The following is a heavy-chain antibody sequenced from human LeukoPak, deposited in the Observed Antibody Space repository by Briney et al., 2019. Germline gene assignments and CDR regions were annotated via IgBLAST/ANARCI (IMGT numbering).Heavy chain of an antibody. Sequence: ASVKVSCKASGGTFSSYAISWVRQAPGQGLEWMGRIIPILGIANYAQKFQGRVTITADKSTSTAYMELSSLRSEDTAVYCCARPLAYSNYEEGYYGMDVWGQGTTVTVSS. V-gene: IGHV1-69*04. J-gene: IGHJ6*02. D-gene: IGHD4-11*01. CDR1: GGTFSSYA. CDR2: IIPILGIA. CDR3: ARPLAYSNYEEGYYGMDV.